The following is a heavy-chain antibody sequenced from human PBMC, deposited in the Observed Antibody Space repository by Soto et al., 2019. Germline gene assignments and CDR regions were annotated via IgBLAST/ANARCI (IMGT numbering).Heavy chain of an antibody. CDR2: IYYSGST. CDR1: GGSVSSGSYY. J-gene: IGHJ4*02. Sequence: TSETLSLTCTDSGGSVSSGSYYWSWIRQPPGKGLEWIGYIYYSGSTNYNPSLKSRVTISVDTSKNQFSLKLSSVTAADTAVYYCNYYYDSSGYQNWGQGTLVTVSS. CDR3: NYYYDSSGYQN. V-gene: IGHV4-61*01. D-gene: IGHD3-22*01.